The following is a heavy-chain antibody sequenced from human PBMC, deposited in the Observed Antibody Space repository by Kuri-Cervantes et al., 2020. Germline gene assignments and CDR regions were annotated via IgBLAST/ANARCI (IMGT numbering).Heavy chain of an antibody. CDR3: VRGVRSGQPLGDY. CDR2: MNPDSGNT. CDR1: GFTFTTYD. J-gene: IGHJ4*02. D-gene: IGHD3-10*01. V-gene: IGHV1-8*02. Sequence: ASVKVSCEASGFTFTTYDINWLRQATGQGLEWMGWMNPDSGNTGYAQKFQGRVTMTRDTSINTAYMEMSSLRSDDTAVYYCVRGVRSGQPLGDYWGQGTLVTVSS.